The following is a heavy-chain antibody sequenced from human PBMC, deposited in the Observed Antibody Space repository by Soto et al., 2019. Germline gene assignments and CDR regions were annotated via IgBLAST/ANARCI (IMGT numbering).Heavy chain of an antibody. D-gene: IGHD3-3*01. CDR3: ARGPDYYDFWSGYSRAGAARPNWYFDL. CDR2: IYHSGST. Sequence: QLQLQESGSGLVKPSQTLSLTCAVSGGSISSGGYSWSWIRQPPGKGLEWIGYIYHSGSTYYNPSLKSRVTISVDRSKNQFSLKLSSVTAADTAVYYCARGPDYYDFWSGYSRAGAARPNWYFDLWGRGTLVTVSS. J-gene: IGHJ2*01. V-gene: IGHV4-30-2*01. CDR1: GGSISSGGYS.